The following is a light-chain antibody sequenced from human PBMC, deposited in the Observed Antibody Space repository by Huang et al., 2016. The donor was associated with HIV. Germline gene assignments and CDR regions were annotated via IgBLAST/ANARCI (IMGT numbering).Light chain of an antibody. V-gene: IGKV3-20*01. CDR3: QQYLSSPLT. CDR1: QNITNNC. Sequence: DIVLTQSPGTLSLSPRERAAVPCRASQNITNNCLAWYQQRSGQTPRLLIYGASNRAMGIPDRFSGSGSGTDFTLIISRLEPQDSAVYYCQQYLSSPLTFGGGTNVEIK. CDR2: GAS. J-gene: IGKJ4*01.